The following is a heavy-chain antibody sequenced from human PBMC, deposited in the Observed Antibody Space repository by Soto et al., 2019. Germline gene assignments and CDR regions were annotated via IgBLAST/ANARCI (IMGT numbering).Heavy chain of an antibody. J-gene: IGHJ4*02. Sequence: GGSLRLSCAASGFTFSIYGMHWVRQAPGKGLEWVAIIWYDGSNEYYADSVKGRFTISRDNSKNTLFLQMNSLRAEDTAVYYCARGHSSSWSCSDYWGQGTLVTVSS. D-gene: IGHD6-13*01. CDR3: ARGHSSSWSCSDY. V-gene: IGHV3-33*01. CDR2: IWYDGSNE. CDR1: GFTFSIYG.